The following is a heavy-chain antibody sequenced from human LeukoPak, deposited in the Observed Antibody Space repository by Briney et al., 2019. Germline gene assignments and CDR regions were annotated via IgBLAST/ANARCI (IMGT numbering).Heavy chain of an antibody. CDR1: GGSISSGDYY. CDR2: IYYSGRT. V-gene: IGHV4-30-4*01. CDR3: ARHKPPPRGYCGGDCGWYFDL. Sequence: SETLSLTCIVSGGSISSGDYYWSWIRQPPGKGLEWIGYIYYSGRTYYNPSLKSRLTISVDTSKNQFSLKLSSVTAADTAVYYCARHKPPPRGYCGGDCGWYFDLWGRGTLVTVSS. D-gene: IGHD2-21*02. J-gene: IGHJ2*01.